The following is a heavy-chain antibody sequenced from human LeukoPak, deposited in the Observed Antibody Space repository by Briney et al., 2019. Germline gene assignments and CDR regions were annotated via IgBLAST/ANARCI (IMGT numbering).Heavy chain of an antibody. CDR3: ARLYSSGWYLDY. Sequence: HPGRSLRLSCAASGFTFSSYGMHWVRRAPGKGLEWVAVIWYDGSKKYYADSVKGRFTISRDNSKNTLYLQMNSLRAEDTAVYYCARLYSSGWYLDYWGQGTLVTVSS. V-gene: IGHV3-33*01. CDR2: IWYDGSKK. J-gene: IGHJ4*02. D-gene: IGHD6-19*01. CDR1: GFTFSSYG.